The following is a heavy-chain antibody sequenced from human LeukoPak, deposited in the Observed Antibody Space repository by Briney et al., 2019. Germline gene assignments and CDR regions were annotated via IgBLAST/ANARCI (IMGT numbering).Heavy chain of an antibody. CDR3: AKDIGEQWFFDY. D-gene: IGHD3-10*01. V-gene: IGHV3-43*02. CDR1: GFTFDYYA. CDR2: ISRDGGST. J-gene: IGHJ4*02. Sequence: GGSLRLSCAASGFTFDYYAMHWVRQAPGQGLEWVSLISRDGGSTYYADSVKGRFTISRDNSKNSLYLQMNSLRTEDTALYYCAKDIGEQWFFDYWGQGTLVTVSP.